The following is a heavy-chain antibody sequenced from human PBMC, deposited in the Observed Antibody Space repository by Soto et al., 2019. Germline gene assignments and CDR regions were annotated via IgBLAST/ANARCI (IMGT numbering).Heavy chain of an antibody. CDR2: IDFDSSPI. Sequence: EVQLVESGGGMVQPVGSLRLSCAGSGFTFSDYAMTWVRQAPGKGLEWLSYIDFDSSPIRYADSVMGRFTVSRDNAKDSLYLQMNSLRPEDTAIYYCARGLGSSWFFLWGPGTLVTVSS. V-gene: IGHV3-48*01. CDR3: ARGLGSSWFFL. CDR1: GFTFSDYA. D-gene: IGHD6-13*01. J-gene: IGHJ5*02.